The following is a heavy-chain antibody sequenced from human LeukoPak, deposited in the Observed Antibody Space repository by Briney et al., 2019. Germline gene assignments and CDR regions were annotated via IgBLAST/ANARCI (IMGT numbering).Heavy chain of an antibody. D-gene: IGHD3-16*01. Sequence: PGGSLRLSCAASGFTFSSYGMHWVRQAPGKGLEWVAVIWYDGSNKYYADSVKGRFTISRDNSKSTLYLQMNSLRAEDTAVYYCARSHYDYVWGTAGYWGQGTLVTVSS. J-gene: IGHJ4*02. V-gene: IGHV3-33*01. CDR2: IWYDGSNK. CDR3: ARSHYDYVWGTAGY. CDR1: GFTFSSYG.